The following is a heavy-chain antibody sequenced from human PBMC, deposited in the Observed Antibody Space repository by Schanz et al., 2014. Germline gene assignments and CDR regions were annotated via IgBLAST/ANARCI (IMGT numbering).Heavy chain of an antibody. J-gene: IGHJ4*02. CDR2: SGSGAGT. CDR1: GFTVSSNY. V-gene: IGHV3-66*01. D-gene: IGHD4-17*01. CDR3: ARRGLRGDGGFDY. Sequence: EVQLVESGGGLVQPGGSLRLSCAASGFTVSSNYMSWVRQAPGKGLEWVSAISGSGAGTYYADSVKGRFAISRDNSKNTVYLQMTSLRVEDTAVYYCARRGLRGDGGFDYWGQGTLVTVSS.